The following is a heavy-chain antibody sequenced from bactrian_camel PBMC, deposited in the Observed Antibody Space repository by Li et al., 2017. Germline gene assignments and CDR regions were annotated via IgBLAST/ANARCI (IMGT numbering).Heavy chain of an antibody. V-gene: IGHV3S40*01. J-gene: IGHJ4*01. D-gene: IGHD3*01. Sequence: VQLVESGGGSVQAGGSLRLSCAASGFTFSSYGMSWVRQAPGKGLEWVSAINSGGGSIYYADSVKGRFTISRDNAKNTVYLQMNMLQAVDTAMYYCAVVRGSCSTPTDYFYRGQGTQVTVS. CDR1: GFTFSSYG. CDR3: AVVRGSCSTPTDYFY. CDR2: INSGGGSI.